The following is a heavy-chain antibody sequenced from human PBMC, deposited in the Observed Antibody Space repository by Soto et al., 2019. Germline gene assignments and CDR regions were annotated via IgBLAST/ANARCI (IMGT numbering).Heavy chain of an antibody. V-gene: IGHV5-51*01. Sequence: PGESLKISCKGSGYTFSNCWIGWVRQMPGKGLEWMGIIYPGDSDTKYSPSFEGHVTISADKSITTAYLQWSSLKASDTAMYYCARQYCYNGIYYRHFDYCGQGTKVTVSS. CDR3: ARQYCYNGIYYRHFDY. J-gene: IGHJ4*02. D-gene: IGHD2-8*01. CDR1: GYTFSNCW. CDR2: IYPGDSDT.